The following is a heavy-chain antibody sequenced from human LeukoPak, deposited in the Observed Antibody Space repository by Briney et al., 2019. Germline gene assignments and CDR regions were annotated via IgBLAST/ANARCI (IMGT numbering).Heavy chain of an antibody. CDR1: GGSISSYY. CDR2: IYYSGST. V-gene: IGHV4-59*01. Sequence: SETLSLTCTGSGGSISSYYWSWIRQPPGKGPEWIGYIYYSGSTNYNPSLKSRVTISVDTSKNQFSLKLSSVTAADTAVYYCAREVLGYCSGGSCYSAVDWYFDLWGRGTLVTVSS. D-gene: IGHD2-15*01. CDR3: AREVLGYCSGGSCYSAVDWYFDL. J-gene: IGHJ2*01.